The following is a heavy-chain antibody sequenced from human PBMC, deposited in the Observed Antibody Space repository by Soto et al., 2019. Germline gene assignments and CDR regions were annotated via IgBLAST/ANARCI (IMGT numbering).Heavy chain of an antibody. D-gene: IGHD1-26*01. V-gene: IGHV3-21*01. CDR1: GFSFSTYN. CDR2: INGRGNYI. Sequence: EVQLVESGGGLVAPGGCLRLSCVASGFSFSTYNMNWVRQAPGKGLEWVSSINGRGNYIYYADSVKGRFTISRDNAKNSLVLQMNNLRDGDKALYYCGKEDGIVGETSAFDHWGQGTLVTVPS. J-gene: IGHJ4*02. CDR3: GKEDGIVGETSAFDH.